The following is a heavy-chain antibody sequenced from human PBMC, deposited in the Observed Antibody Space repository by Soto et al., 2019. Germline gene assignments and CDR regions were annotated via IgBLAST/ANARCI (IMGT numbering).Heavy chain of an antibody. D-gene: IGHD6-19*01. CDR2: IYPGDSDT. CDR3: ARQHPLDSSAWYD. Sequence: PGESLKISCRGSGYSFADYWIGWVRQMPGKGLEWVGLIYPGDSDTKYSPSFEGQVTISVDKSISTAYLQWSSLKASDTAIYYCARQHPLDSSAWYDWGQGTLVTVSS. V-gene: IGHV5-51*01. CDR1: GYSFADYW. J-gene: IGHJ4*02.